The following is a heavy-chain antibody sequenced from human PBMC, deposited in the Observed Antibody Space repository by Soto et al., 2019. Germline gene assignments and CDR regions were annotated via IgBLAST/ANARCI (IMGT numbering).Heavy chain of an antibody. CDR3: ARDRHGDYTSDY. V-gene: IGHV1-18*01. D-gene: IGHD4-4*01. CDR2: ISTYNGNT. Sequence: QVQLVQSGAEVKKPGASVKVSCKASGYTFASYGISWVRQAPGQGLEWMGWISTYNGNTNYAEELQGGVTMTPDTSTSTAYMELRSLRSDDTAVYCCARDRHGDYTSDYWGQGTLVTVS. J-gene: IGHJ4*02. CDR1: GYTFASYG.